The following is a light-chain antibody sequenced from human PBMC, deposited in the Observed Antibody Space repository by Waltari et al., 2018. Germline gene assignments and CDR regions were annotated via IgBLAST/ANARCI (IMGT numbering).Light chain of an antibody. Sequence: IVLTQSPGTLSLSPGERATLSCTASQSVSSYLGWYQQRPGQAPSLLIFDVSKRATGTPARFRGSGSGTDFTLTITSLEPEDFAVYYCQQRSSWPLTFGGGTKVEIK. V-gene: IGKV3-11*01. CDR3: QQRSSWPLT. CDR1: QSVSSY. J-gene: IGKJ4*01. CDR2: DVS.